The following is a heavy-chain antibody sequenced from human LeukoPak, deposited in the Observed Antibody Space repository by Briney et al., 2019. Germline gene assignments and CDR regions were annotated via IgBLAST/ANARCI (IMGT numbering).Heavy chain of an antibody. Sequence: PSETLSLTCAVYGGSFSGYYWSWIRQPPGKGLEWIREINHSGSTNYNPSLKSRVTISVDTSKNQFSLKLSSVTAADTAVYYCARGPSPGIAAAGTPLGYWGQGTLVTVSS. J-gene: IGHJ4*02. CDR1: GGSFSGYY. CDR3: ARGPSPGIAAAGTPLGY. V-gene: IGHV4-34*01. CDR2: INHSGST. D-gene: IGHD6-13*01.